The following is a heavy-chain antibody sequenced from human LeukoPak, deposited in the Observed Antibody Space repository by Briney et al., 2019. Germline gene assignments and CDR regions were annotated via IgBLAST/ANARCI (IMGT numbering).Heavy chain of an antibody. V-gene: IGHV3-21*01. J-gene: IGHJ5*01. CDR2: ISSSSIYI. Sequence: PGGSLRLSCAASGFTFSSYTMNWVRQAPGKGLEWVSSISSSSIYIYYADSLKGRLTISRDNAKNSIYLQMNSLRAEDTAVYYCARRYCSGGSCYDWFDSWGQGTLVTVSS. CDR1: GFTFSSYT. D-gene: IGHD2-15*01. CDR3: ARRYCSGGSCYDWFDS.